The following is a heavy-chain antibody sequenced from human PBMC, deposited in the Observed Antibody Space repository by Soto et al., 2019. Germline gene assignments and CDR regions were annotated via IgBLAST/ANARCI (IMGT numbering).Heavy chain of an antibody. J-gene: IGHJ4*02. CDR2: IYYSGST. CDR1: GGSISSGGYY. CDR3: GRGFRGSFDY. Sequence: PSETLSLTCTVSGGSISSGGYYWSWIRQHPGKGLEWIGYIYYSGSTYYNPSLKSRVTISVDTSKNQFSLKLSSVTAADTAVYYCGRGFRGSFDYWGQGTLVTVSS. D-gene: IGHD3-10*01. V-gene: IGHV4-31*03.